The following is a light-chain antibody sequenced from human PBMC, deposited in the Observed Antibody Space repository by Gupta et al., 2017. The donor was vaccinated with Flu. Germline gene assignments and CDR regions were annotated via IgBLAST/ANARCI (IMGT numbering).Light chain of an antibody. CDR1: QDITDF. V-gene: IGKV1-33*01. Sequence: PSSLSASVGDRVTITCQASQDITDFLSWYQRSPGKAPKLLIYDASTLETGVPSRFSGSGSGTDFTLTITSLQPEDFATYYCQQYNKLPPTFGQGTKLE. CDR2: DAS. J-gene: IGKJ2*01. CDR3: QQYNKLPPT.